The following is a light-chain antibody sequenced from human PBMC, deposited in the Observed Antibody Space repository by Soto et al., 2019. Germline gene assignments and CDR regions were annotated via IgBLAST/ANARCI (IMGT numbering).Light chain of an antibody. CDR2: GAS. CDR1: QSVSSS. Sequence: EMVMKQCRATLSVSPGERATLSCRASQSVSSSLAWYQQKPGQAPRLLIYGASTRATGVPAKFRGSGSGTEFTLTISSLQSEDFAVYYCQQSNNWPWTFGQGTKVDIK. J-gene: IGKJ1*01. CDR3: QQSNNWPWT. V-gene: IGKV3-15*01.